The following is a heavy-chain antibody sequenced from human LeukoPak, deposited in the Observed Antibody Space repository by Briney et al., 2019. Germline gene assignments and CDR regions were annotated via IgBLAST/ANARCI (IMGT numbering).Heavy chain of an antibody. CDR1: GFTFSSYG. CDR3: AREGAAATTTYYYYGMDV. D-gene: IGHD6-13*01. J-gene: IGHJ6*02. CDR2: IRYDGSNK. V-gene: IGHV3-30*02. Sequence: GGSLRLSCAASGFTFSSYGMHWVRQAPGKGLEWVAFIRYDGSNKYYADSVKGRFTISRDNSKNTLYLQMNSLRAEDTAVYYCAREGAAATTTYYYYGMDVWGQGTTVTVSS.